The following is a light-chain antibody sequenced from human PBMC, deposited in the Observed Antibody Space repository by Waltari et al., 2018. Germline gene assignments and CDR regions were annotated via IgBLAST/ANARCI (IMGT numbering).Light chain of an antibody. CDR3: TSYTSRHTLV. V-gene: IGLV2-14*01. CDR1: SLDVGGYDF. Sequence: QSALTQPASVSGSPGQSITISCTGSSLDVGGYDFVSWYRQPPGTAPKVVIFDVNMRPSGGSDRVSGSKSGNTASLTISGLQAEDEGDYYCTSYTSRHTLVFGGGTKVTVL. CDR2: DVN. J-gene: IGLJ1*01.